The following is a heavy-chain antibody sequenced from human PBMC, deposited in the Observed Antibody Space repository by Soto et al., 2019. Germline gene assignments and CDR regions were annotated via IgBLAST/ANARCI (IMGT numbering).Heavy chain of an antibody. Sequence: PSETLSLTYDVSGGPFSGYYWSWIRQPPGKGLEWIGEINHSGSTNYNPSLKSRVTISVDTSKNQFSLKLSSVTAADTAVYYCARAYGDYVFDYWGQG. V-gene: IGHV4-34*01. CDR2: INHSGST. D-gene: IGHD4-17*01. CDR3: ARAYGDYVFDY. J-gene: IGHJ4*02. CDR1: GGPFSGYY.